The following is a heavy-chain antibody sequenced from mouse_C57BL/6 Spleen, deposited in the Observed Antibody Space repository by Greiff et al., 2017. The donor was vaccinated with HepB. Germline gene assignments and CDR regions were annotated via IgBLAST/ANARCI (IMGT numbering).Heavy chain of an antibody. CDR3: TTMYYYGSSSFAY. CDR1: GFNIKDYY. Sequence: EVKVVESGAELVRPGASVKLSCTASGFNIKDYYMHWVKQRPEQGLEWIGRIDTEDGDTEYAPKFQGKATMTADTSSNTAYLQLSSLTSEDTAVYYCTTMYYYGSSSFAYWGQGTLVTVSA. J-gene: IGHJ3*01. V-gene: IGHV14-1*01. D-gene: IGHD1-1*01. CDR2: IDTEDGDT.